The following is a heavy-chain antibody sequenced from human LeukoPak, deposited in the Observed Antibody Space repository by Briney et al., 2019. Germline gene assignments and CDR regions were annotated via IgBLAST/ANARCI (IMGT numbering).Heavy chain of an antibody. CDR1: GFTFSSYG. V-gene: IGHV3-30*18. CDR3: AKYSHDSSGSYDY. J-gene: IGHJ4*02. Sequence: GGSLRLSCAASGFTFSSYGMHWVRQAPGKGLEWVAVISYDGSNKYYADSVKGRFTISRGNSKNTLYLQMNSLRAEDTAVYYCAKYSHDSSGSYDYWGQGTLVTVSS. D-gene: IGHD3-22*01. CDR2: ISYDGSNK.